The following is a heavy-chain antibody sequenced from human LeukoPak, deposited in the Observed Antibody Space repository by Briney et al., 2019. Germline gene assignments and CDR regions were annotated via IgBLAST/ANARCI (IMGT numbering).Heavy chain of an antibody. D-gene: IGHD3-10*01. V-gene: IGHV3-23*01. J-gene: IGHJ1*01. Sequence: GGSLRLSCTASGFTFNNYAMSWVRQAPGKGLEWVSASSASGDSPYHADSVKGRFTISRDTSKNTLDLQMNSLRVEDTAVYYCAKGVYGSGSYREYFEQWGQGTLVTVSS. CDR2: SSASGDSP. CDR3: AKGVYGSGSYREYFEQ. CDR1: GFTFNNYA.